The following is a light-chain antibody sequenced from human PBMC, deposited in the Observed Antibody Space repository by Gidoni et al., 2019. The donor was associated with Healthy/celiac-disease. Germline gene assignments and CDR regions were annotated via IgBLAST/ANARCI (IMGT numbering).Light chain of an antibody. CDR3: QQSYRTPRT. Sequence: DIQMTQSPSSLSASVGDRVTISCRASQSISTYLNWYQQKPGKAPRLLIYAASSLQSGVPPRFSGSGSGTDFTLTISSLQLEDFATYYCQQSYRTPRTFGQGAKVEI. V-gene: IGKV1-39*01. CDR2: AAS. J-gene: IGKJ1*01. CDR1: QSISTY.